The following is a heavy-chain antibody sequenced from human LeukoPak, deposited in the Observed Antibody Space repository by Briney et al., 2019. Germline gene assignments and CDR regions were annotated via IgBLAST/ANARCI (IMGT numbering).Heavy chain of an antibody. Sequence: GGALRLSCAASGFTLSPYWMHWVRQAPAKGLVWVSHINSCGSSTSYADSVKGRFTISRDNAKSTLFLQMHSLRADDTAVYYCGRSFGGTYYFDYWGQGTLVTVS. CDR2: INSCGSST. J-gene: IGHJ4*02. CDR3: GRSFGGTYYFDY. V-gene: IGHV3-74*01. CDR1: GFTLSPYW. D-gene: IGHD1-26*01.